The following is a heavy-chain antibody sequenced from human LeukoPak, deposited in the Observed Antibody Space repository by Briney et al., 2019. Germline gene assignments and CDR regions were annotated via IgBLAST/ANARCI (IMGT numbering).Heavy chain of an antibody. J-gene: IGHJ3*02. CDR3: ARDANYHVSSDYYDAFDI. D-gene: IGHD3-22*01. CDR2: IRGDESRK. V-gene: IGHV3-7*01. CDR1: GFSFSNYW. Sequence: GGSLRLSCAASGFSFSNYWMTWLRQAPGKGLEWVANIRGDESRKYYLDSVTGRFTISRDNAKNSLYLQMNSLRAEDTAVYYCARDANYHVSSDYYDAFDIWGQGTMVTVSS.